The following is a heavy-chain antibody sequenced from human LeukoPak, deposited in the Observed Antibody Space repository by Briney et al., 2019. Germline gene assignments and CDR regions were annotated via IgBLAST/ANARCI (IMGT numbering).Heavy chain of an antibody. CDR2: IYYSGST. Sequence: SETLSSPCTVSGGSISSYYWSWIRQPPGKGLEWIGYIYYSGSTNYNPSLKSRVTISVDTSKNQLSLKLSSVTAADTAVYYCARTTAAGTYYFDYWGPGTLVTVSS. V-gene: IGHV4-59*01. J-gene: IGHJ4*02. CDR1: GGSISSYY. CDR3: ARTTAAGTYYFDY. D-gene: IGHD6-13*01.